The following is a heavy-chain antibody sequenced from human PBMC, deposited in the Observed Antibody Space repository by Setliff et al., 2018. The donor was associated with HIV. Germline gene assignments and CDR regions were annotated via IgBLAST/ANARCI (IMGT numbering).Heavy chain of an antibody. CDR1: GYMFIAYG. V-gene: IGHV1-18*01. D-gene: IGHD2-15*01. J-gene: IGHJ4*02. Sequence: GASVKVSCKTSGYMFIAYGMSWVRRAPGQGLEWMGWIGPYNGRTEYAQEFQGRVSLTRDTSIRTAYMEVSGLRYDDAAVYYCAKDGPYYCNGGSCYDVWGQGILVTVSS. CDR2: IGPYNGRT. CDR3: AKDGPYYCNGGSCYDV.